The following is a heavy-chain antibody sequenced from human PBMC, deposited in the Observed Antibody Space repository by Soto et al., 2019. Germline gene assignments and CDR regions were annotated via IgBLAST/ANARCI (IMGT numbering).Heavy chain of an antibody. V-gene: IGHV3-23*01. CDR1: GFTLRNYA. J-gene: IGHJ4*02. CDR3: AKAKNDYNWDNRPPFDY. D-gene: IGHD1-20*01. Sequence: EVQLFESGGGVVQPGGSLRLSCEASGFTLRNYAMTWIRQAPGKGLEWVSLISANDVGTYYAESVKTRFTISTDQSRNTVYLQMDSLRAYDTAIYYCAKAKNDYNWDNRPPFDYWGQGTLVTVSS. CDR2: ISANDVGT.